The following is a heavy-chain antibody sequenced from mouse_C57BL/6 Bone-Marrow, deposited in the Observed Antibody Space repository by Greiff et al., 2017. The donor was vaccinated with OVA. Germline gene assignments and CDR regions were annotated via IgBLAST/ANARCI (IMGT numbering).Heavy chain of an antibody. CDR2: IDPETGGT. CDR3: TRFGLYGNPLFDY. Sequence: VQLQESGAELVRPGASVTLSCKASGYTFTDYEMHWVKQTPVHGLEWIGAIDPETGGTAYNQKFKGKAILTADKSSSTAYMELRSLTSEDSAVYYCTRFGLYGNPLFDYWGQGTTLTVSS. CDR1: GYTFTDYE. D-gene: IGHD2-1*01. V-gene: IGHV1-15*01. J-gene: IGHJ2*01.